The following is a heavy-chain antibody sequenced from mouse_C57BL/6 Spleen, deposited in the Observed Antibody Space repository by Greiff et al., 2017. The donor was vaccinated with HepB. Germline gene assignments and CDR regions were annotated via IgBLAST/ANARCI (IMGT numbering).Heavy chain of an antibody. CDR1: GYTFTSYT. J-gene: IGHJ4*01. CDR3: AKTSGTEMDY. D-gene: IGHD4-1*01. CDR2: INPSSGYT. Sequence: QVQLQQSGAELARPGASVKMSCKASGYTFTSYTMHWVKQRPGQGLEWIGYINPSSGYTKYNQKFKDKATLTADKSSSTAYMQLSSLTSEDSAVYYCAKTSGTEMDYWGQGTSVTVSS. V-gene: IGHV1-4*01.